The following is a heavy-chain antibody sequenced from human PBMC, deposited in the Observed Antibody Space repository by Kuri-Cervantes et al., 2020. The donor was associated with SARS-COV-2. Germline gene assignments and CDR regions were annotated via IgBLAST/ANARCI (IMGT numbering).Heavy chain of an antibody. J-gene: IGHJ6*02. V-gene: IGHV3-30*18. CDR2: ISYDGSNK. CDR1: GFTFSSYG. CDR3: AKAVVSYYYYGMDV. D-gene: IGHD3-22*01. Sequence: GESLKISCAASGFTFSSYGMHWVRQAPGKGLEWVAVISYDGSNKYYADSVKGRFTTSRDNSKNTLYLQMNSLRAEDTAVYYCAKAVVSYYYYGMDVWGQGTTVTVSS.